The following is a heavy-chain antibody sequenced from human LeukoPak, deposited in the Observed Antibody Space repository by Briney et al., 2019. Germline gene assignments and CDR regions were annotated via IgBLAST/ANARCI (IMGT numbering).Heavy chain of an antibody. V-gene: IGHV3-53*01. CDR1: GFTVSSNY. CDR2: IYSGGNT. J-gene: IGHJ1*01. CDR3: ALGDTSGYYYFQH. Sequence: GGLLRLSCAASGFTVSSNYMSWVRQAPGKGLEWVSVIYSGGNTYYADSVKGRFTISRDNSKNTLYLQMNSLRAEDTAVNYCALGDTSGYYYFQHWGQSTLVTVSS. D-gene: IGHD3-22*01.